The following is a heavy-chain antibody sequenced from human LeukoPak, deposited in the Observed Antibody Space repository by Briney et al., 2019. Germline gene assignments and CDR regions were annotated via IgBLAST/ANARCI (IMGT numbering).Heavy chain of an antibody. CDR1: GFTFSSYE. J-gene: IGHJ3*02. CDR3: ARGGNYYDSSGYYYTSTDAFDI. CDR2: ISSSGSTI. V-gene: IGHV3-48*03. D-gene: IGHD3-22*01. Sequence: GGPLRLSCAASGFTFSSYEMNWVRQAPGKGLEWVSYISSSGSTIYYADSVKGRFTISRDNAKNSLYLQMNSLRAEDTAVYYCARGGNYYDSSGYYYTSTDAFDIWGQGTMVTVSS.